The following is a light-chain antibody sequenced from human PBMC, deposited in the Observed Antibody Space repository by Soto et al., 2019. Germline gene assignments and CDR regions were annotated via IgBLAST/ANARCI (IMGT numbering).Light chain of an antibody. CDR3: QHYSNWQTWT. Sequence: EILMTQSPATLSVSPGERATLSCRASQTVSSNLAWYQQRPGQAPRLLIYGASTRATDIPARFSGSGSETEFTLTISSLQSEDFAVYYCQHYSNWQTWTFGQGTKVDIK. CDR1: QTVSSN. J-gene: IGKJ1*01. V-gene: IGKV3-15*01. CDR2: GAS.